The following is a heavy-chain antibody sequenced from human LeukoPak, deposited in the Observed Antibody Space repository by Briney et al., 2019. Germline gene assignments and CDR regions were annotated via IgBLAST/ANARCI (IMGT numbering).Heavy chain of an antibody. CDR1: GGSISSYY. J-gene: IGHJ5*02. Sequence: SETLSLTCTVSGGSISSYYWSWIRQPPGKGLEWIGYIYYGGSTNYNPSLKSRVTISVDTSKNQFSLKLSSVTAADTAVYYCARGELLTPWGQGTLVTVSS. CDR2: IYYGGST. CDR3: ARGELLTP. D-gene: IGHD1-26*01. V-gene: IGHV4-59*01.